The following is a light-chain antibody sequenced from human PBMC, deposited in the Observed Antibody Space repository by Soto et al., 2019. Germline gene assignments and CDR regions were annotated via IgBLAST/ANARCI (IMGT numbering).Light chain of an antibody. V-gene: IGLV2-14*01. CDR3: SSYTSSSTVV. Sequence: QSALTQPASVSGSPGQSITISCTGTSSDVGGYNYVSWYQQHPGKAPKLMIYDVSNRPSGVSNRFSGSKSGNTAYLTISGLQAEDEADDYCSSYTSSSTVVFGGGTKLTVL. J-gene: IGLJ2*01. CDR1: SSDVGGYNY. CDR2: DVS.